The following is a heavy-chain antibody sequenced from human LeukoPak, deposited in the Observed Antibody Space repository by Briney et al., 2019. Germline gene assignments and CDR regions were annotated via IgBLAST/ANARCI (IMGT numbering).Heavy chain of an antibody. V-gene: IGHV1-8*02. CDR2: MNPNSGNT. CDR3: ARIEGGNAAY. CDR1: GGTFSSYT. J-gene: IGHJ4*02. D-gene: IGHD1-26*01. Sequence: ASVKVSCKASGGTFSSYTINWVRQATGQGLEWMGWMNPNSGNTGYAQKFQGRVTMTRNTSISTAYMELSSLRSEDTAVYYRARIEGGNAAYWGQGTLVTVSS.